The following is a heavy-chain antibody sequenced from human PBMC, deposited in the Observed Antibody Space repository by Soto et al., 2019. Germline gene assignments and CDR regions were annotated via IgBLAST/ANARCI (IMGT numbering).Heavy chain of an antibody. J-gene: IGHJ4*02. V-gene: IGHV3-30*18. CDR2: ISYDGSNK. Sequence: GGSLRLSCAASGFTFSSYGMHWVRQAPGKGLEWVAVISYDGSNKYYADTVKGRFTISRDNSKNTLYLQMNSLRAEDSAVYYCAKVNWVDYYDSSGYPFDYWGQGTLVTVSS. D-gene: IGHD3-22*01. CDR1: GFTFSSYG. CDR3: AKVNWVDYYDSSGYPFDY.